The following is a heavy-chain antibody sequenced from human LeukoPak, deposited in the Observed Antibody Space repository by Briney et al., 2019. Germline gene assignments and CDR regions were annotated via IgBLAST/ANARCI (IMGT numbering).Heavy chain of an antibody. Sequence: PGGSLRLSCAASGFTFSNHWMHWVRQTPGKGLVWVSRVTADGTSTNYADSVKGRFTISRDNAKNSLYLQMSNLRAEDTAVYFCARGGGLDVWGQGATVTVSS. D-gene: IGHD3-16*01. J-gene: IGHJ6*02. CDR3: ARGGGLDV. CDR2: VTADGTST. V-gene: IGHV3-74*01. CDR1: GFTFSNHW.